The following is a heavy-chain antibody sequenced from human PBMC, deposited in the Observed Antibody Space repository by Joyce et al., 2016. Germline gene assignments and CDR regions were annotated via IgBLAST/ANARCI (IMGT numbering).Heavy chain of an antibody. CDR3: ASQNQLGH. Sequence: EVQLVESGGGLVQPGGSLRLSCAASGFTFNTYWMNWVRQAPGKGLEWVASIKQDGSETYYGDTVKGRFTTARDNAKNSVYLQRNGLRAEDTAVYYCASQNQLGHWGQGTLVTVSS. D-gene: IGHD6-6*01. V-gene: IGHV3-7*01. CDR2: IKQDGSET. CDR1: GFTFNTYW. J-gene: IGHJ4*02.